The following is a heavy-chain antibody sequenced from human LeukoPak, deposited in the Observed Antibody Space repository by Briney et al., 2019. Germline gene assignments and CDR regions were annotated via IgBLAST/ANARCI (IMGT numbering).Heavy chain of an antibody. CDR1: GFTFSSYS. Sequence: GGSLRLSCAASGFTFSSYSMNWVRQAPGKGLEWVSYISSSSSTIYYADSVKDRFTISRDNAKNSLYLQMNSLGAEDTAVYYCATDYDSTTPGYFDYWGQGTLVTVSS. CDR2: ISSSSSTI. V-gene: IGHV3-48*01. CDR3: ATDYDSTTPGYFDY. D-gene: IGHD3-22*01. J-gene: IGHJ4*02.